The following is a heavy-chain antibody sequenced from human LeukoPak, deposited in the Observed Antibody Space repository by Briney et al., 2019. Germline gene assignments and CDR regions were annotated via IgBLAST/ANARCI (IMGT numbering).Heavy chain of an antibody. V-gene: IGHV3-23*01. CDR3: AKSFSYSYGYFDF. Sequence: PGGSLRLSCAASGFTFSTYAMRWVRQTPGKGLEWVSAISGNGANTYYADSVQGRFTISRDNSKNTLYLQMNSLRAEDTAVYYCAKSFSYSYGYFDFWGQGTLVTVSS. J-gene: IGHJ4*02. CDR1: GFTFSTYA. D-gene: IGHD5-18*01. CDR2: ISGNGANT.